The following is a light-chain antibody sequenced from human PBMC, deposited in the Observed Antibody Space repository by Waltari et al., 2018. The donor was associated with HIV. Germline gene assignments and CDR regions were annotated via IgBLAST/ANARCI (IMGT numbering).Light chain of an antibody. CDR1: QSVSRY. J-gene: IGKJ2*01. CDR2: GAS. V-gene: IGKV1-39*01. Sequence: IQMTQSPSSLSASVGDRVTTTCRASQSVSRYLNWYQQKPGKPPKLVIYGASNLQAGVPSRFSGSGSGTDFTLTIISLQPEDFATYYCQQSYLTYTFGQGTKLQI. CDR3: QQSYLTYT.